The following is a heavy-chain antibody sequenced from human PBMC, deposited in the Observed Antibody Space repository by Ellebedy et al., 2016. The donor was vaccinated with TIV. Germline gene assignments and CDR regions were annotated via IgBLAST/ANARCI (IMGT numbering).Heavy chain of an antibody. Sequence: GGSLTLSXAASGFTFDDSVMHWVRQAPGQGLEWVSGISWNSYSIDYADSVKGRFTISRDNAKNSLYLQMNSLRAEDTALYYCAKDFSRCSSTSCYAAFDIWGQGTMVTVSS. CDR3: AKDFSRCSSTSCYAAFDI. CDR2: ISWNSYSI. D-gene: IGHD2-2*01. J-gene: IGHJ3*02. V-gene: IGHV3-9*01. CDR1: GFTFDDSV.